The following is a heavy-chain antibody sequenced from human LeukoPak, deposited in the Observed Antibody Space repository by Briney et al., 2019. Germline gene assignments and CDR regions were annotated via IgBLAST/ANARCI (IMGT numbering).Heavy chain of an antibody. CDR2: ISSSSSTI. CDR3: AKDSRRGGGSFIVH. D-gene: IGHD5-12*01. CDR1: GFTFSSYS. Sequence: GGSLRLSCAASGFTFSSYSMTWVRQTPGKGLEWVSYISSSSSTIYYADSVKGRFTISRDNAKNSLYLQMNSLRAEDTAVYYCAKDSRRGGGSFIVHWGQGTLVTVSS. V-gene: IGHV3-48*04. J-gene: IGHJ4*02.